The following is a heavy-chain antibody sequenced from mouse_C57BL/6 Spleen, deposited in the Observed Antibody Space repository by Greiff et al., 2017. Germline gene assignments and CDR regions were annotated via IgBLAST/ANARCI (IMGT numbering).Heavy chain of an antibody. CDR1: GIDFSRYW. J-gene: IGHJ3*01. CDR3: ARLDFYGNSLAY. Sequence: EVKVIESGGGLVQPGGSLKLSCAASGIDFSRYWMSWVRRAPGKGLEWIGEINPDSSTINYAPSLKDKFIISRDNAKNTLYLQMSKVRSEDTALYYCARLDFYGNSLAYWGQGTLVTVSA. V-gene: IGHV4-1*01. D-gene: IGHD2-1*01. CDR2: INPDSSTI.